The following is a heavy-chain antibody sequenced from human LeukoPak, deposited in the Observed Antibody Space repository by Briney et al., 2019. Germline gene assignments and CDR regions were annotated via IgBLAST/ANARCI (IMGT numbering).Heavy chain of an antibody. J-gene: IGHJ4*02. Sequence: GDSVKVSCKASGYTFTSYHIYWVRETTGQGLEWMEWMNPNNGNKGYAQKLERRVSLTRNASISTDYMQLGSLSSEDTAVYYCPGGGNRGLRSIYYWGQKTLVTVSS. CDR1: GYTFTSYH. CDR2: MNPNNGNK. V-gene: IGHV1-8*01. D-gene: IGHD3-16*01. CDR3: PGGGNRGLRSIYY.